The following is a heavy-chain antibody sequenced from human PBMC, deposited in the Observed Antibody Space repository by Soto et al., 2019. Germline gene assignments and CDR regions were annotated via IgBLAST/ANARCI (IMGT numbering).Heavy chain of an antibody. V-gene: IGHV3-21*01. CDR2: ISGSSSYI. CDR3: ARGLGYCNVGSCSGAFDM. CDR1: GLSFSSDS. Sequence: EVQLVESGGGLVKPGGSLRLSCTASGLSFSSDSMNWVRQAPGKGLEWVSSISGSSSYIYYADLVKGRFTISRDNAKNSVYLQMNSLRAEDTAVYYCARGLGYCNVGSCSGAFDMWGQGTMVTVSS. D-gene: IGHD2-15*01. J-gene: IGHJ3*02.